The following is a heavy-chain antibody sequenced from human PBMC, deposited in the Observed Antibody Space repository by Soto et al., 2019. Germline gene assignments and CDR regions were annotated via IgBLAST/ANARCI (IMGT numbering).Heavy chain of an antibody. Sequence: QLLHQESGPRRLKASETLSLTCSVSGDSVTSTSSYWGWIRLPPGQGLEWIGSIYYSGTAYYNPSVDSRFTISAGTSKNDFDPTVTSVTAADTAVYFCVRRFGESYHFDGWGQGTLVTVSS. CDR1: GDSVTSTSSY. V-gene: IGHV4-39*01. J-gene: IGHJ4*02. CDR2: IYYSGTA. D-gene: IGHD3-10*01. CDR3: VRRFGESYHFDG.